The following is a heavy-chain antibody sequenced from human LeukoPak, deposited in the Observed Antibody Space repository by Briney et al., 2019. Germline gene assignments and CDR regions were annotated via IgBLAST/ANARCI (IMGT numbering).Heavy chain of an antibody. V-gene: IGHV1-8*03. J-gene: IGHJ6*03. CDR2: MNPNSGNT. CDR3: ARRTYYYDSSGYSDYYYMDV. D-gene: IGHD3-22*01. CDR1: GYTFTSYD. Sequence: ASVKVSCKASGYTFTSYDINWVRQATGQGLEWMGWMNPNSGNTGYAQKFQGRVTITRNTSISTAYMELSSLRSEDTAVYYCARRTYYYDSSGYSDYYYMDVWGKGTTVTVSS.